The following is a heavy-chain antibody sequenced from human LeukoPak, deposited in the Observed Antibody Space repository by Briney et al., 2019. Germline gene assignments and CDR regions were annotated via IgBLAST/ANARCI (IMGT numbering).Heavy chain of an antibody. CDR2: IYYSGST. V-gene: IGHV4-59*01. CDR3: AGDGSGSYMDY. D-gene: IGHD3-10*01. CDR1: GGSISSYY. Sequence: SETLSLTCTVSGGSISSYYWSWIRQPPGKGLEWIGYIYYSGSTNYYPSLKSRVTISVDTSKNQFSLKLSSVTAADTAVYYCAGDGSGSYMDYWGQGTLVTVSS. J-gene: IGHJ4*02.